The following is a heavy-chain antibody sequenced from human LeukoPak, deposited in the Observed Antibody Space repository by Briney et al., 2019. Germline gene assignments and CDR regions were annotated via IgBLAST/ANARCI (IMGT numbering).Heavy chain of an antibody. CDR2: IDQDGGGK. D-gene: IGHD2-21*02. J-gene: IGHJ4*02. CDR1: GFTFSDYW. CDR3: ARGDWAPFDY. Sequence: GGSLRLSCAASGFTFSDYWMNWVRQAPGKGLEWVANIDQDGGGKYYQDSVKGRFTISRDNAKSSLYLQIDSLRAEDTAVYYCARGDWAPFDYWGQGSLLTVSS. V-gene: IGHV3-7*01.